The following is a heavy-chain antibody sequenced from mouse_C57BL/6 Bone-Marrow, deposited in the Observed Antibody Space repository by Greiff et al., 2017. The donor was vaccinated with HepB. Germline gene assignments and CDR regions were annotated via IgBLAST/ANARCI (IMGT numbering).Heavy chain of an antibody. Sequence: EVQLQESGGGLVKPGGSLKLSCEASGFTFSDYGMHWVRQALEKGLEWVAYISSGSSTIYYADTMNGRFTISRDNAQNTLFLQITSLSSEDTAMYYCARPLFVYWGQSTTLPVSS. CDR3: ARPLFVY. J-gene: IGHJ2*01. CDR1: GFTFSDYG. CDR2: ISSGSSTI. V-gene: IGHV5-17*01.